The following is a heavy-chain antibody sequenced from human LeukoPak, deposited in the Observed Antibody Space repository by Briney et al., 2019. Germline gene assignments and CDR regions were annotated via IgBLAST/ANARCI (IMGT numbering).Heavy chain of an antibody. D-gene: IGHD6-6*01. V-gene: IGHV3-23*01. Sequence: TGGSLRLSCAASGFTFSSYGMSWVRQAPGKGLEWVSAISGSGGSTYYADSVKGRFTISRDNSKNMLYLQMNSLRAEDTAVYYCAKSSEDYFDYWGQGTLVTVSS. CDR3: AKSSEDYFDY. CDR2: ISGSGGST. J-gene: IGHJ4*02. CDR1: GFTFSSYG.